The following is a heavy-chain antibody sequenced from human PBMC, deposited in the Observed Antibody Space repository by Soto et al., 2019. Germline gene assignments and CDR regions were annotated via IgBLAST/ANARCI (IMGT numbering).Heavy chain of an antibody. V-gene: IGHV1-69*12. D-gene: IGHD2-2*01. CDR3: ARDPIVLVPAALQGGYYYCGMDV. CDR1: GGTFSSYA. Sequence: QVQLVQSGAEVKKPGSSVKVSCKASGGTFSSYAISWVRQAPGQGLEWMGGIIPIFGTANYAQKFQGRVTITADESTSTAYMELSSLRSEDTAVYYCARDPIVLVPAALQGGYYYCGMDVWGQGTTVTVSS. J-gene: IGHJ6*02. CDR2: IIPIFGTA.